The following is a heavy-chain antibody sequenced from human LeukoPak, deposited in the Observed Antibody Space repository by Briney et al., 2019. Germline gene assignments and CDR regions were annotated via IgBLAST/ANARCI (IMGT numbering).Heavy chain of an antibody. J-gene: IGHJ4*02. CDR2: IKQDGSEK. Sequence: PGGSLRLSCAASGFTFSSCWMSWVRQAPGKGLEWVANIKQDGSEKYYVDSVKGRFTISRDNAKNSLFLQMNSLRAEDTAVYYCLVIASAGTGYWGQGTLVTVSS. CDR1: GFTFSSCW. D-gene: IGHD6-13*01. V-gene: IGHV3-7*01. CDR3: LVIASAGTGY.